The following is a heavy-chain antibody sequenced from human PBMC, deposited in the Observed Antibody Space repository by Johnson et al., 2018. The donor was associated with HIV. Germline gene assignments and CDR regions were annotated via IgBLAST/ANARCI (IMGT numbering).Heavy chain of an antibody. V-gene: IGHV3-30*04. Sequence: QVQLVESGGGVVQPGRSLRLSCAASGFTFSSYAMHWVRQAPGKGLEWVAVISDDGSNKYYAESLKGRISISRDNSMNTLYLQMNSLRAEDTALYYCARPIFGVVSSPVDAFGVWGQGTMVTVSS. J-gene: IGHJ3*01. CDR3: ARPIFGVVSSPVDAFGV. CDR2: ISDDGSNK. D-gene: IGHD3-3*01. CDR1: GFTFSSYA.